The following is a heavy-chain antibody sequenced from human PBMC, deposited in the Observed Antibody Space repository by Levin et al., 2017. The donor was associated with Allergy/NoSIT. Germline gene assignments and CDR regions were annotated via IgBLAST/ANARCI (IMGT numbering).Heavy chain of an antibody. Sequence: SGESLKISCAVSGFTFSSYGMHWVRQAPGKGLEWVAVISYDGTNKYYADSVKGRFTISRDNSKNTLSLQMNSLRAEDTAVYYCAKAIGRVDYYNMDVWGQGTTVTVSS. CDR2: ISYDGTNK. CDR3: AKAIGRVDYYNMDV. D-gene: IGHD2-15*01. CDR1: GFTFSSYG. J-gene: IGHJ6*02. V-gene: IGHV3-30*18.